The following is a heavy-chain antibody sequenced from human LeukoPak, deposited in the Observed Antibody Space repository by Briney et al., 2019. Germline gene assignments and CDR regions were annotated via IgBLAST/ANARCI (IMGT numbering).Heavy chain of an antibody. Sequence: SETLSLTCTVSGGSISSSSYYWGWIRQPPGKGLEWIGSIYYSRSTYYNPSLKSRVTISVDTSKNQFSLKLSSVTAADTAVYYCARDWSPPSYYDSSGYYWTYWGQGTLVTVSS. J-gene: IGHJ4*02. D-gene: IGHD3-22*01. CDR2: IYYSRST. CDR3: ARDWSPPSYYDSSGYYWTY. CDR1: GGSISSSSYY. V-gene: IGHV4-39*07.